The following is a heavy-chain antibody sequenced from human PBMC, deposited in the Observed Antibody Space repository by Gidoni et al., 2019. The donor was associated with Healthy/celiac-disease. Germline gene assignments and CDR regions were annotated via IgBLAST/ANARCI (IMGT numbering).Heavy chain of an antibody. Sequence: QVQLVQSGAEVTKPGASVKVSCKASGYTFTSYAMHWVRQAPGQRLEWMGWINAGNGNTKYSQKFQGRVTITRDTSASTAYMELSSLRSEDTAVYYCARDGGRLPAAMRRYYYYYMDVWGKGTTVTVSS. CDR1: GYTFTSYA. CDR2: INAGNGNT. V-gene: IGHV1-3*01. CDR3: ARDGGRLPAAMRRYYYYYMDV. J-gene: IGHJ6*03. D-gene: IGHD2-2*01.